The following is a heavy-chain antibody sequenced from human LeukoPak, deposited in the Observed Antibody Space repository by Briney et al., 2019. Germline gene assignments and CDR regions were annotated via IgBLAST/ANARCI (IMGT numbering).Heavy chain of an antibody. CDR1: GGSISSSNW. CDR3: ARVGGGRSKLRYFDWLLFDY. Sequence: SGTLSLTCAVSGGSISSSNWWSWVRQPPGKGLEWIGEIYHSGSTNYNPSLKSRVTISVDTSKNQFSLKLSSVTAADTAVYYCARVGGGRSKLRYFDWLLFDYWGQGTLVTVSS. V-gene: IGHV4-4*02. D-gene: IGHD3-9*01. CDR2: IYHSGST. J-gene: IGHJ4*02.